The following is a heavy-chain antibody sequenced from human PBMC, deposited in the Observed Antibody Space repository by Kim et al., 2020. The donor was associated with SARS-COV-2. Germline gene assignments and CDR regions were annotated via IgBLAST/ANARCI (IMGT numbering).Heavy chain of an antibody. CDR3: ARVPHDSSGYVDY. J-gene: IGHJ1*01. CDR1: GGSISSSFNY. Sequence: SETLSLTCTVSGGSISSSFNYWGWIRQPPGKGLEWIGSVYHSGSTYASPSLKSRVTVSVDTSKNEFSLKVTAVTAAVTAVYFCARVPHDSSGYVDYWGQGILVPLSS. D-gene: IGHD3-22*01. CDR2: VYHSGST. V-gene: IGHV4-39*01.